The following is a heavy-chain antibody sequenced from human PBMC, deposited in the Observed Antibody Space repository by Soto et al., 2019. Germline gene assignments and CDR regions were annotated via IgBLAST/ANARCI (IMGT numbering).Heavy chain of an antibody. V-gene: IGHV3-48*02. CDR3: ARESSGMDV. CDR1: RFTFYGSS. CDR2: ISSSSSTI. J-gene: IGHJ6*02. Sequence: HHWCSPRICRAASRFTFYGSSINGARKTPGKGLEWVSYISSSSSTIYYADSVKGRFTFSRDNAKNSLYLQMNSLREEDTAVYYCARESSGMDVRGQGTTVTV.